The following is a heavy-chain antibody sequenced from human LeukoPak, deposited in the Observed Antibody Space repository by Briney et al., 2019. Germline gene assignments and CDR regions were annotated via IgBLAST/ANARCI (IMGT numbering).Heavy chain of an antibody. V-gene: IGHV3-48*03. Sequence: PGGSLRLSCAASGFTFNSYEMNWVRQAPGKGLEWVSYISSSGSTAYHADSVNGRFTISRDNAKNSLFLQMNSLRAEDTGLYYCARATTAKRGSEGYWGRGTLVTVSS. CDR3: ARATTAKRGSEGY. CDR1: GFTFNSYE. CDR2: ISSSGSTA. J-gene: IGHJ4*02. D-gene: IGHD4-11*01.